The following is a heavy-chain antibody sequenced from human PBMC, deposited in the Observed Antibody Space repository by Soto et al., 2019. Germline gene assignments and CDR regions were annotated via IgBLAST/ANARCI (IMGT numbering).Heavy chain of an antibody. CDR1: GGSVSSGGYY. D-gene: IGHD1-26*01. CDR2: IYYSGST. CDR3: AKTWHKKWGLPGNFDP. Sequence: QVQLQESGPGLVRPSETLSLTCTVSGGSVSSGGYYWSWIRRPPGKGLEWIGFIYYSGSTNYSPPLKSRVTMSLDTSKNQFTLRLASVTAVDTAVYYCAKTWHKKWGLPGNFDPWGQGTLVVVSS. J-gene: IGHJ5*02. V-gene: IGHV4-61*08.